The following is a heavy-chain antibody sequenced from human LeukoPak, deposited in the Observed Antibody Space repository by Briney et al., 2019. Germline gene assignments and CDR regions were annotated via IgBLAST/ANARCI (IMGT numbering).Heavy chain of an antibody. CDR1: GFTFSSYS. CDR3: VKGGYCSSTSCYREFDY. J-gene: IGHJ4*02. V-gene: IGHV3-21*01. D-gene: IGHD2-2*02. CDR2: ISSSSSYI. Sequence: GGSLRLSCAASGFTFSSYSMNWVRQAPGKGLEWVSSISSSSSYIYYADSVKGRFTISRDNAKNTLYLQMSSLRAEDTAVYYCVKGGYCSSTSCYREFDYWGQGTLVTVSS.